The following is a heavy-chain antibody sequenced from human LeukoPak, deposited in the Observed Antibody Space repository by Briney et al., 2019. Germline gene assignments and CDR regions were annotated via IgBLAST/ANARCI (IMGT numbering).Heavy chain of an antibody. J-gene: IGHJ3*02. CDR2: INPSGGST. CDR1: GYTFTSYY. CDR3: ARDRYYYDGSGQLGVFDI. Sequence: PGASVKVSCKASGYTFTSYYMHWVRQAPGQGLEWMGIINPSGGSTSYAQKFQGRVTMTRDTSTSTVYMELSSLRSEDTAVYYCARDRYYYDGSGQLGVFDIWGQGTMVTVSS. V-gene: IGHV1-46*01. D-gene: IGHD3-22*01.